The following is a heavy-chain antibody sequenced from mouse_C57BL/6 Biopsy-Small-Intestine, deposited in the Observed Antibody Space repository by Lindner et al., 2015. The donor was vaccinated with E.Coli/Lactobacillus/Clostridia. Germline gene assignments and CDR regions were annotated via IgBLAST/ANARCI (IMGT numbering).Heavy chain of an antibody. CDR2: ILPGTGST. CDR1: GYTFTGYW. CDR3: ARGGEWFAY. V-gene: IGHV1-9*01. Sequence: VQLQESGAELMKSGASVKLSCKATGYTFTGYWIEWVKQRPGHGLEWLGEILPGTGSTNHNEKFKGKATFTVDTSSNTAYMQLSSLTTEDSANYYCARGGEWFAYWGQGTLVAVSA. J-gene: IGHJ3*01.